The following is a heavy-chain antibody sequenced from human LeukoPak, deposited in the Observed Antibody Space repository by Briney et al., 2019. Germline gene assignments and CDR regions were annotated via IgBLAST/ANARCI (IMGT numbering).Heavy chain of an antibody. CDR2: IYHSGSP. V-gene: IGHV4-30-2*01. CDR1: GDSIRSGTNN. Sequence: SETLSLTCAVSGDSIRSGTNNWSWIRQPPGKGLEWIGYIYHSGSPYYNPSLQSRVTISVDTSKSQFSLKLSSVTAADTAVYYCARTRDFWSGYFDYWGQGILATVSS. D-gene: IGHD3-3*01. CDR3: ARTRDFWSGYFDY. J-gene: IGHJ4*02.